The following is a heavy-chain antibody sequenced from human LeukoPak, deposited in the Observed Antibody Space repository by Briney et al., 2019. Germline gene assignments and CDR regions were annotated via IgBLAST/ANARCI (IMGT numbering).Heavy chain of an antibody. CDR2: IYSGGST. J-gene: IGHJ4*02. V-gene: IGHV3-53*01. CDR1: GFTVSSNY. Sequence: PGGSLRLSCAASGFTVSSNYMSWVRQAPGKGLEWVSIIYSGGSTFYADSVKGRFTISRDNSKNTLYLQMNSLRAEDTAVYYCAKDRGYDYVWGSLNYWGQGTLVTVSS. D-gene: IGHD3-16*01. CDR3: AKDRGYDYVWGSLNY.